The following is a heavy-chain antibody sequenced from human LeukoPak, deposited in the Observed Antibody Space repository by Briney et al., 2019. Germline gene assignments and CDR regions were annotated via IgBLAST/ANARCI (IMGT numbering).Heavy chain of an antibody. V-gene: IGHV3-23*01. CDR3: VKKRWTYHDACDV. J-gene: IGHJ3*01. D-gene: IGHD5-24*01. CDR2: IRDIGISS. CDR1: GFSFSSYA. Sequence: GGSLRLSCAASGFSFSSYAMSWVRQAPGKGLEWVSDIRDIGISSNYADSVKGRFTISRDNSKNTVNLQMNTLRVEDTAVYYCVKKRWTYHDACDVWGQGTMVTVSS.